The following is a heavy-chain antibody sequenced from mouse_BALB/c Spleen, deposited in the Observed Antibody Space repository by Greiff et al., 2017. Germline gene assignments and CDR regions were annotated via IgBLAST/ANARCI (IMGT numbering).Heavy chain of an antibody. V-gene: IGHV1S137*01. CDR2: ISTYYGDA. J-gene: IGHJ2*01. CDR3: ASGLRRFDY. Sequence: QVQLQQSGAELVRPGVSVKISCKGSGYTFTDYAMHWVKQSHSKSLEWIGVISTYYGDASYNQKFKGKATMTVDKSSSTAYMELARLTSEDSAIYYCASGLRRFDYWGQGTTLTVSS. CDR1: GYTFTDYA. D-gene: IGHD2-4*01.